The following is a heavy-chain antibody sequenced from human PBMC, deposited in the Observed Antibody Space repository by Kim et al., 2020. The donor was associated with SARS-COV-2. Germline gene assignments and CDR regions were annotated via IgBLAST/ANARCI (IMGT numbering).Heavy chain of an antibody. CDR1: GFTFDDYA. D-gene: IGHD6-13*01. J-gene: IGHJ4*02. CDR2: VSWDSGSK. V-gene: IGHV3-9*01. CDR3: AKGRHSSSWYLLDY. Sequence: GGSLRLSCAASGFTFDDYAMHWVRQAPGKGLEWVSGVSWDSGSKAYADSVKGRFTISRDNAKNSLYLKMNSLRPEDTTLYYCAKGRHSSSWYLLDYWGQGTLVTVS.